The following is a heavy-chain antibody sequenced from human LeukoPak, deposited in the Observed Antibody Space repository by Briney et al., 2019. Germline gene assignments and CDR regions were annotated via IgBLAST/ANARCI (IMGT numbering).Heavy chain of an antibody. J-gene: IGHJ4*02. CDR1: GGSISSSSFY. V-gene: IGHV4-39*07. D-gene: IGHD3-3*01. CDR2: ISSIVST. CDR3: ARVGGDFWSGYSDY. Sequence: PSETLSLTCTVSGGSISSSSFYWGWIRQPPGKGLEWIGSISSIVSTYYKPSLKSRVTMSGDTSKNQFSLKLSSVTAADTAVYYCARVGGDFWSGYSDYWGQGTQVTVSS.